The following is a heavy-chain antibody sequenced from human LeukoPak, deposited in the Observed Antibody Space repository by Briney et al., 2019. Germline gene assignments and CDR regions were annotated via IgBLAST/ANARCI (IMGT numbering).Heavy chain of an antibody. J-gene: IGHJ4*02. V-gene: IGHV3-20*04. CDR2: INWNGGHT. Sequence: PGGSLRLSCAASGFTFNDYGMSWVRQPPEKGLEWVSDINWNGGHTAYADSVKGRFTISRDNAKNSLYLQMISLRAEDTALYYCAREKEYSSGTDYFDYWGQGTQVTVSS. D-gene: IGHD5-18*01. CDR3: AREKEYSSGTDYFDY. CDR1: GFTFNDYG.